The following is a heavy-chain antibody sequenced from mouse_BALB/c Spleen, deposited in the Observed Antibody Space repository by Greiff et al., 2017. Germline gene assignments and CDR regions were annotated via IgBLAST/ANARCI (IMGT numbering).Heavy chain of an antibody. Sequence: EVHLVESGGGLVQPGGSMKLSCVASGFTFSNYWMNWVRQSPEKGLEWVAEIRLKSNNYATHYAESVKGRFTISRDDSKSSVYLQMNNLRAEDTGIYYCTRTYYGSSYDYAMDYGGQGTSVTVSS. V-gene: IGHV6-6*02. D-gene: IGHD1-1*01. J-gene: IGHJ4*01. CDR1: GFTFSNYW. CDR2: IRLKSNNYAT. CDR3: TRTYYGSSYDYAMDY.